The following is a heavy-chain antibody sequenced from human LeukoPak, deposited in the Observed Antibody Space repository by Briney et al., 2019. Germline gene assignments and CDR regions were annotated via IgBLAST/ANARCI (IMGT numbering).Heavy chain of an antibody. CDR1: GYTFTDYY. CDR2: IDPNSGGT. V-gene: IGHV1-2*02. Sequence: ASVKVSCKASGYTFTDYYMHWVRQAPGQGLEWMGWIDPNSGGTKYAQSVQGRVTMTRDTSITTAYMELSRLRSDDTAVYYCARGGPSPTTVTSNWYFDLWGRGTLVTVSS. J-gene: IGHJ2*01. CDR3: ARGGPSPTTVTSNWYFDL. D-gene: IGHD4-11*01.